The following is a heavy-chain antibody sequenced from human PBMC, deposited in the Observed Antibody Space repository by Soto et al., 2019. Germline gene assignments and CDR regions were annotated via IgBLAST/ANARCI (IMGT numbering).Heavy chain of an antibody. CDR1: GGTFSSYA. Sequence: GASVKVSCKASGGTFSSYAISWVRQAPGQGLEWMGGIIPIFGTANYAQKFQGRVTITADESTSTAYMELSSLRSEDTAVYYCAIPSRRGTRDWFDPWGQGTLVTVSS. J-gene: IGHJ5*02. D-gene: IGHD1-1*01. V-gene: IGHV1-69*13. CDR2: IIPIFGTA. CDR3: AIPSRRGTRDWFDP.